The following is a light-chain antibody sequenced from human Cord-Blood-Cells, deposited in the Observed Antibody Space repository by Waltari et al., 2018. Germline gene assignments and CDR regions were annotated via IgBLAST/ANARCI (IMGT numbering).Light chain of an antibody. Sequence: DIQMTQSPSSLSASVGDRVTITCRASQGISNSLAWYQQKPGKAPKLLLYAASRLESVVPSRFSGSGSGTDYTLTISSLQPEDFATYYCQQYYSTPLFTFGPGTKVDIK. CDR3: QQYYSTPLFT. CDR1: QGISNS. V-gene: IGKV1-NL1*01. J-gene: IGKJ3*01. CDR2: AAS.